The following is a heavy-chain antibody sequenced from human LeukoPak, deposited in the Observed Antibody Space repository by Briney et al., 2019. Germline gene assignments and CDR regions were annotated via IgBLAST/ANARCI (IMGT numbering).Heavy chain of an antibody. CDR2: IYTSGST. CDR1: GGSISSYY. D-gene: IGHD3-3*01. CDR3: ARGTTIFGVVSNYHFDY. J-gene: IGHJ4*02. V-gene: IGHV4-4*07. Sequence: PSETLSLTCTVSGGSISSYYWSWIRQPAGKGLEGIGRIYTSGSTNYNPSLKRRVTMSVDTSKNQFSLKLSSVTAADTAVYYCARGTTIFGVVSNYHFDYWGQGTLVTVSS.